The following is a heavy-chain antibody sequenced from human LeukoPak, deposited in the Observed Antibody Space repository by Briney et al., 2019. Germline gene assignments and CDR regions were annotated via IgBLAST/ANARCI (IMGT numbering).Heavy chain of an antibody. CDR2: IIPIFGTA. CDR3: AGGTTAMDYYYYYGMDV. V-gene: IGHV1-69*13. J-gene: IGHJ6*02. Sequence: GASVKVSCKASGYTFTSYGISWVRQAPGQGLEWMGGIIPIFGTANYAQKFQGRVTITADESTSTAYMELSSLRSEDTAVYYCAGGTTAMDYYYYYGMDVWGQGTTVTVSS. CDR1: GYTFTSYG. D-gene: IGHD5-18*01.